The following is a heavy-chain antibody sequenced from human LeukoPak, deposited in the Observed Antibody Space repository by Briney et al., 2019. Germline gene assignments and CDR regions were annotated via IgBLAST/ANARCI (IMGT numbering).Heavy chain of an antibody. Sequence: SETLSLTCAVYGGSFXGYYWSRIRQPPGXXLEWIGEINHSGSTNYNPSLKSRVTISVDTSKNQFSLKLSSVTAADTAVYYCAVSGSYYRYFDYWGQGTLVTVSS. CDR2: INHSGST. CDR1: GGSFXGYY. V-gene: IGHV4-34*01. D-gene: IGHD1-26*01. J-gene: IGHJ4*02. CDR3: AVSGSYYRYFDY.